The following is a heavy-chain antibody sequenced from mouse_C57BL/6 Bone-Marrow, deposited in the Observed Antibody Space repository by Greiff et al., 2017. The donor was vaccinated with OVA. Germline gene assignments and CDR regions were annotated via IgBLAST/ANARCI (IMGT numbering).Heavy chain of an antibody. CDR2: IDPEDGET. J-gene: IGHJ3*01. D-gene: IGHD1-1*01. V-gene: IGHV14-2*01. CDR1: GFNIKDYY. Sequence: EVQLQQSGAELVKPGASVKLSCTASGFNIKDYYMHWVKQRTEQGLEWIGRIDPEDGETKYAPKFKGKATITAETSSNTAYLQLSSLTSEDTAVYYCARGGNYGSSYAAWFAYWGQGTLVTVSA. CDR3: ARGGNYGSSYAAWFAY.